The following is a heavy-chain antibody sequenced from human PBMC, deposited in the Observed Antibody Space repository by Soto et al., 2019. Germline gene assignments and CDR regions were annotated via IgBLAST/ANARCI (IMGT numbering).Heavy chain of an antibody. J-gene: IGHJ4*02. CDR3: AKNKGDYYDSSGYQDY. D-gene: IGHD3-22*01. Sequence: PGGSLRLSCAASGFTFSSYSMNWLRQAPGKGLEWVSSISSSSSYIYYADSVKGRFTISRDNAKNSLYLQMNSLRAEDTAVYYCAKNKGDYYDSSGYQDYWGQGT. CDR2: ISSSSSYI. CDR1: GFTFSSYS. V-gene: IGHV3-21*01.